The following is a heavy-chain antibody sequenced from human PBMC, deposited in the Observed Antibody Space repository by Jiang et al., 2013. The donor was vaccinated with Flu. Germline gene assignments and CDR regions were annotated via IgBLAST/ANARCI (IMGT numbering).Heavy chain of an antibody. CDR3: AKDSSDYGEGYYGMDV. Sequence: VQLVESGGGVVQPGRSLRLSCAASGFTFSSYGMHWVRQAPGKGLEWVAVISYDGSNKYYADSVKGRFTISRDNSENTLYLQMNSLRAEDTAVYYCAKDSSDYGEGYYGMDVWGPRDHGSPSPQ. J-gene: IGHJ6*01. V-gene: IGHV3-30*18. CDR2: ISYDGSNK. D-gene: IGHD4-17*01. CDR1: GFTFSSYG.